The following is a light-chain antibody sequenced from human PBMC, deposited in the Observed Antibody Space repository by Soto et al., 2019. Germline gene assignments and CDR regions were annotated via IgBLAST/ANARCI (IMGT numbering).Light chain of an antibody. CDR2: EVS. V-gene: IGLV2-14*01. Sequence: QSVLTQPASVSGSPGQSITISCTGTSSDVGRYNYVSWYQQHPGKAPKLMIYEVSNRPSRASDRFSGSKSGNTASLTISGLQGEDEADYYCSSYTTSSALVFGTGTKLTV. J-gene: IGLJ1*01. CDR3: SSYTTSSALV. CDR1: SSDVGRYNY.